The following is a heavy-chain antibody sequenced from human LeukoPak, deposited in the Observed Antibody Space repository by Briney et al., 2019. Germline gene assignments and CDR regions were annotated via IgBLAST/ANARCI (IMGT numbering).Heavy chain of an antibody. J-gene: IGHJ4*02. CDR3: ARLSIVGATNFDY. D-gene: IGHD1-26*01. Sequence: PSETLSLTCTVSGASITSYYWSWIRQPPGKGLEWIGYIYYSGSTTYKPSLKSRVTISVDTSKNQLSLKLSSVTAADTAVYYCARLSIVGATNFDYWGQGTLVTVSS. CDR1: GASITSYY. CDR2: IYYSGST. V-gene: IGHV4-59*08.